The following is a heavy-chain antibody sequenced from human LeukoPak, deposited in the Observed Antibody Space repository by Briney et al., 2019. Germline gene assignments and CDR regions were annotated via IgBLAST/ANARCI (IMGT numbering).Heavy chain of an antibody. J-gene: IGHJ6*03. V-gene: IGHV4-59*12. CDR3: ARRYYYYNYYMDV. Sequence: SETLSLTYTVSGGSISSYYWSWIRQPPGKGLEWIGYIYYSGSTNYNPSLKSRVTISVDTSKNQFSLKLTSVTAADTAVYYCARRYYYYNYYMDVWGKGTTVTISS. CDR1: GGSISSYY. CDR2: IYYSGST.